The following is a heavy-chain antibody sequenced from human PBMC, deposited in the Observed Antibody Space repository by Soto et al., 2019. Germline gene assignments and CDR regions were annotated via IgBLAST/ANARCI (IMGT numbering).Heavy chain of an antibody. CDR1: GFTFSSYG. Sequence: QVQLVESGGGVVQPGRSLRLSCAASGFTFSSYGMHWVRQAPGKGLEWVAVISYDGSNKYYADSVKGRFTISRDNSKNTLYLQMNSLRAEDTAVYYCANGSLRAGWFDPWGQGTLVTVSS. J-gene: IGHJ5*02. V-gene: IGHV3-30*18. D-gene: IGHD5-12*01. CDR2: ISYDGSNK. CDR3: ANGSLRAGWFDP.